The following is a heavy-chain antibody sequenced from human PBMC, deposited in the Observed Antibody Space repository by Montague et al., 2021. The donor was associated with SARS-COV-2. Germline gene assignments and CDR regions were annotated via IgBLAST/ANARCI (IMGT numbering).Heavy chain of an antibody. CDR1: GGSISSYY. D-gene: IGHD3-3*01. Sequence: SETRSLTCTVSGGSISSYYWSWIRQPPGKGLEWIGCIYYSGSTNYNPSLKSRVTISVDTSKNQFSLKLSSVTAADTAVYYCASQVPDFWSGIDYWGQGTLVTVSS. V-gene: IGHV4-59*01. CDR2: IYYSGST. CDR3: ASQVPDFWSGIDY. J-gene: IGHJ4*02.